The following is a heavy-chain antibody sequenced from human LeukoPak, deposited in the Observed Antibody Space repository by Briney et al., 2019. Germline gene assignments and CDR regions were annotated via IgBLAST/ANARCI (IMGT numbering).Heavy chain of an antibody. CDR3: ARTTLGFTWAY. D-gene: IGHD1-26*01. CDR2: ISHSGST. V-gene: IGHV4-4*02. Sequence: SGTLSLTCAVSGGSISNDNWWSWVRQPPGKGLEWIGEISHSGSTNCNPSLRSRVNISIDQSKTQVSLKVNSVTAADTAVYFCARTTLGFTWAYWGQGTLVTVSS. J-gene: IGHJ4*02. CDR1: GGSISNDNW.